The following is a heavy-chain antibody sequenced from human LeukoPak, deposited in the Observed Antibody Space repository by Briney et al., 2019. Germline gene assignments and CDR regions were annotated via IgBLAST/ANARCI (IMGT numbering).Heavy chain of an antibody. CDR2: ISYDGSNK. J-gene: IGHJ3*02. CDR1: GFTFSSYG. CDR3: AREGSVITFGGVIVQGDAFDI. Sequence: PGRSLRLSCAASGFTFSSYGIHWVRQAPGKGLEWVAVISYDGSNKYYADSVKGRFTISRDNSKNTLYLQINSLRAEDTAVYYCAREGSVITFGGVIVQGDAFDIWGQGTMVTVSS. V-gene: IGHV3-30*03. D-gene: IGHD3-16*02.